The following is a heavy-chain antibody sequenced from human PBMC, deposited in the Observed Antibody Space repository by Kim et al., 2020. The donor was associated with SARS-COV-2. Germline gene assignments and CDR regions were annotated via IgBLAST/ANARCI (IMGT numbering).Heavy chain of an antibody. V-gene: IGHV3-30*18. J-gene: IGHJ4*03. D-gene: IGHD6-19*01. CDR3: AKPTQGLSLGCYFDY. CDR2: ISYDGVNK. CDR1: GFTFSSYG. Sequence: GGSLRLSCAASGFTFSSYGIHWVHQAPGMGLEWVAVISYDGVNKYYADSVKGRFTISRDNSKNTLYLQMDSLRADDTAVYYCAKPTQGLSLGCYFDYWG.